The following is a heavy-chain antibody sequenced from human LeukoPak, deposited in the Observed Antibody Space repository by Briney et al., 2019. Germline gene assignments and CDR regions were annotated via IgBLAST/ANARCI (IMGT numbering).Heavy chain of an antibody. D-gene: IGHD6-13*01. Sequence: ASVKVSCKASGYTFTVYYMHWVRQAPGQGLEWMGWINPNSGGTNYAQKFQGRVTMTTDTSISAAYMELSRLRSDDTAVYYCAREEYSSSWYSFWGQGTLVTVSS. V-gene: IGHV1-2*02. J-gene: IGHJ4*02. CDR2: INPNSGGT. CDR3: AREEYSSSWYSF. CDR1: GYTFTVYY.